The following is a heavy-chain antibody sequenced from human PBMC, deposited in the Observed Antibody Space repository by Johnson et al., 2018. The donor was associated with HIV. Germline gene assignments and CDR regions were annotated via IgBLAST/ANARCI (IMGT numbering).Heavy chain of an antibody. CDR1: GFTFDDYG. CDR3: AREGGCGGDCYWEVRADAFDI. D-gene: IGHD2-21*01. Sequence: VQLVESGGGAVRPGGSLRLSCAASGFTFDDYGMSWVRQAPGKGLEWVSGINWNGARTGYADSVKGRFTISRDNAKNSLSLQMNSLRAEDTALYFCAREGGCGGDCYWEVRADAFDIWGQGTMVTVSS. V-gene: IGHV3-20*04. CDR2: INWNGART. J-gene: IGHJ3*02.